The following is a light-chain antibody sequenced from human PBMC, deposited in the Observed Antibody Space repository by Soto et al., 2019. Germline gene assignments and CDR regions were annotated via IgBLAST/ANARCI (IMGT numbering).Light chain of an antibody. CDR3: QQYNSFSLS. J-gene: IGKJ4*01. Sequence: DIQMTQSPSSLSLSVGDKVTITCRASQGIGNSLAWFQQKPGQAPKSLIYAASSLQSGVPSKFSGAGSWTDFALTISCLQPEDFAIYYCQQYNSFSLSFGGGTKVEIK. CDR1: QGIGNS. CDR2: AAS. V-gene: IGKV1-16*02.